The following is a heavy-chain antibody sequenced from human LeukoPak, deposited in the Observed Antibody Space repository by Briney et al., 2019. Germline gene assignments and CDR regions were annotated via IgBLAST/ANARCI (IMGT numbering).Heavy chain of an antibody. Sequence: ASVTVSCTASGYTFISYAISWVRQAPGQGGEGMGWISPYNGNTNSAQKFQGRVTMTTDTSTSAAYMELRSLRSDDTAVYYCARDNTWYFDLWGRGTLVTVSS. D-gene: IGHD2/OR15-2a*01. J-gene: IGHJ2*01. CDR2: ISPYNGNT. CDR1: GYTFISYA. V-gene: IGHV1-18*01. CDR3: ARDNTWYFDL.